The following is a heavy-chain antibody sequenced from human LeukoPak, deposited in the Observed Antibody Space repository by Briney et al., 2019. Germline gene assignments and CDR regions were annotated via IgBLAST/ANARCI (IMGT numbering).Heavy chain of an antibody. Sequence: ASVMVSCKASGYTFTGYYMHWVRQAPGQGLEWMGWINPNSGGTNYAQKFQGRVTMTRDTSISTAYMELSRLRSDDTAVYYCARDGVRGLRFSGYWGQGTLVTVSS. J-gene: IGHJ4*02. D-gene: IGHD3-16*01. CDR1: GYTFTGYY. CDR2: INPNSGGT. V-gene: IGHV1-2*02. CDR3: ARDGVRGLRFSGY.